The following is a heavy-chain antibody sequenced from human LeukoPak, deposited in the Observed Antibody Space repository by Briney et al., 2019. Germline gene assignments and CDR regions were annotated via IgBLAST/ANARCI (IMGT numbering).Heavy chain of an antibody. J-gene: IGHJ6*02. CDR1: GFTFSSHA. D-gene: IGHD2-2*01. Sequence: SGGSLRLSCAASGFTFSSHAMTWVRQAPGKGLEWVSAISDSGGRTYYADSVKGRFTISRDNSKSTLYLQMESLRAEDTAVYYCANLPLPAVVGYYYYGMDVWGRGTTVTVSS. CDR2: ISDSGGRT. V-gene: IGHV3-23*01. CDR3: ANLPLPAVVGYYYYGMDV.